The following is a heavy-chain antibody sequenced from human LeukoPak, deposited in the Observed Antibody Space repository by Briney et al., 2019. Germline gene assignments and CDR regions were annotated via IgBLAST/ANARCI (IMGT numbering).Heavy chain of an antibody. J-gene: IGHJ3*02. D-gene: IGHD2-15*01. CDR2: NNHSGST. V-gene: IGHV4-34*01. Sequence: SETLSLTFAVYGGSFSGYYWSWIRQPPGTGLEWIGENNHSGSTNYNPSLKSRVTISVDTSKNQFSLKLRSVTAADTAVYYCARAGCSGGSCYRSRGAFDIWGQGTMVTVSS. CDR1: GGSFSGYY. CDR3: ARAGCSGGSCYRSRGAFDI.